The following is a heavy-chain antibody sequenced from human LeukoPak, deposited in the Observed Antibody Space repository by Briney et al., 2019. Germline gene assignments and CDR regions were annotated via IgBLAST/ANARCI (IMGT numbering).Heavy chain of an antibody. D-gene: IGHD6-19*01. CDR3: ARAYSYSSGWYWFDP. J-gene: IGHJ5*02. CDR2: IIPIFGTA. CDR1: GGTFSSYA. Sequence: ASVKVSCKASGGTFSSYAISWVRQAPGQGLEWMGGIIPIFGTANYAQKFQGSVTITADESTSTAYMELSSLRSEDTAVYYCARAYSYSSGWYWFDPWGQGTLVTVSS. V-gene: IGHV1-69*13.